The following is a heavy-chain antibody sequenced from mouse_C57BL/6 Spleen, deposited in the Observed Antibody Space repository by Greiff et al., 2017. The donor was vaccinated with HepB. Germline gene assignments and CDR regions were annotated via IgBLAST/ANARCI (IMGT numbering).Heavy chain of an antibody. CDR1: GFSLTSYG. D-gene: IGHD2-5*01. V-gene: IGHV2-6*01. Sequence: VKLVESGPGLVAPSQSLSITCTVSGFSLTSYGVDWVRQSPGKGLEWLGVIWGVGSTNYNSALNSRLSISKDNSKSQVFLKMNSLQTDDTAMYYCDILAYYSNYEGFAYWGQGTLVTVSA. J-gene: IGHJ3*01. CDR2: IWGVGST. CDR3: DILAYYSNYEGFAY.